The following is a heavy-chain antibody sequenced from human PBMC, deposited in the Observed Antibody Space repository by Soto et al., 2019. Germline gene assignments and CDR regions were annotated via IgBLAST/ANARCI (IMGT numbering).Heavy chain of an antibody. J-gene: IGHJ6*02. CDR1: GYTFTGYY. V-gene: IGHV1-2*02. D-gene: IGHD3-10*01. Sequence: ASVKVSCQASGYTFTGYYMHWVRQAPGQGLEWMGWINPNSGGTNYAQKFQGRVTMTRDTSISTAYMELSRLRSDDTAVYYCAKITMVRGDLDYYGMDVWGQGTTVTVSS. CDR2: INPNSGGT. CDR3: AKITMVRGDLDYYGMDV.